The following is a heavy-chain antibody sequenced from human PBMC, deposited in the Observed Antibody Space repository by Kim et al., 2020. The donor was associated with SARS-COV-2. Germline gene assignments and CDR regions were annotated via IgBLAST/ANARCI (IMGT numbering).Heavy chain of an antibody. Sequence: ASVKVSCKAYGYTFTSYYIHWVRQAPGQGLEWMGIINPTGGSTNSAEKFQGRVTMTRDTSTNTVYMELSSLRSEDTAVYYCARASDYFDSSGCDWGQGTL. J-gene: IGHJ4*02. V-gene: IGHV1-46*01. D-gene: IGHD3-22*01. CDR1: GYTFTSYY. CDR3: ARASDYFDSSGCD. CDR2: INPTGGST.